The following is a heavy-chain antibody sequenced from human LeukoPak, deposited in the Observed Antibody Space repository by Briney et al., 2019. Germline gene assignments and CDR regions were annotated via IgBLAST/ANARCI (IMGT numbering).Heavy chain of an antibody. D-gene: IGHD6-25*01. J-gene: IGHJ6*02. Sequence: SETLSLTCAVYGGSFSGYYWSWIRQPPGKGLEWIGEINHSGSTNYNPSLTSRVTISVDTSKNQFSLKLSFVTAADTAVYYCTLLTPYSSGHYYYYGMDVWGQGTTVTVSS. CDR1: GGSFSGYY. V-gene: IGHV4-34*01. CDR3: TLLTPYSSGHYYYYGMDV. CDR2: INHSGST.